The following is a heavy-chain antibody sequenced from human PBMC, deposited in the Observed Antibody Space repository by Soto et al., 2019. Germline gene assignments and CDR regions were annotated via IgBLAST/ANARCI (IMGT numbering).Heavy chain of an antibody. CDR1: GGTFSSYT. V-gene: IGHV1-69*04. CDR3: ARDNGSSSGDY. D-gene: IGHD6-6*01. Sequence: SVKVSCKASGGTFSSYTISWVRQAPGQGLEWMGRIIPILGIANYAQKFQGRVTITADKSTSTAYMELSSLRSEDTAVFYCARDNGSSSGDYWGQGTLVTVSS. CDR2: IIPILGIA. J-gene: IGHJ4*02.